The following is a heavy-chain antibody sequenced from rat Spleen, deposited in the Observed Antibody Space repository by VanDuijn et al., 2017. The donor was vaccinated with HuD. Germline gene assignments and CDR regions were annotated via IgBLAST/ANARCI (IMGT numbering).Heavy chain of an antibody. J-gene: IGHJ2*01. D-gene: IGHD5-1*01. Sequence: EVQLVESGGGLVQPGSPLKLSCAASGFTFSSNWLNWIRQAPGKGLEWVASINPDGTNAYYRDSVKGRFSISRDNAKTTLYLQMDSLRSEDTATYYCERQGLGARDYFDYWGQGVMVTVSS. V-gene: IGHV5-29*01. CDR1: GFTFSSNW. CDR2: INPDGTNA. CDR3: ERQGLGARDYFDY.